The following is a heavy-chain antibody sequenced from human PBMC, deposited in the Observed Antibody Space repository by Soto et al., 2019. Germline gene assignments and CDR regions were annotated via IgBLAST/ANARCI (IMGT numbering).Heavy chain of an antibody. CDR1: GFTFSSYS. J-gene: IGHJ6*02. V-gene: IGHV3-21*01. CDR2: ISSSSSYI. D-gene: IGHD6-13*01. CDR3: ANLPSDDSSWYGYYYYYGMDV. Sequence: PGGSLRLSCAASGFTFSSYSMNWVRQAPGKGLEWVSSISSSSSYIYYADSVKGRFTISRDNAKNSLYLQMSSLRAEDTAVYYCANLPSDDSSWYGYYYYYGMDVWGQGTTVTVSS.